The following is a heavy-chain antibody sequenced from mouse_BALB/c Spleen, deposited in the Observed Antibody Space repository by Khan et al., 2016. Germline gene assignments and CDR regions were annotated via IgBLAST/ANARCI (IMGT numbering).Heavy chain of an antibody. CDR2: INTNTGEP. D-gene: IGHD1-1*01. CDR1: GYTFTNYG. Sequence: QIQLVQSGPELKKPGETVKISCKASGYTFTNYGMNWVKQAPGKGLKWMGWINTNTGEPTYAEEFKGRFAFYLETSARTAYLQINNLKNEDTATYFCAEDYYGSNWFAYWGQGTLVTVSA. CDR3: AEDYYGSNWFAY. V-gene: IGHV9-3*02. J-gene: IGHJ3*01.